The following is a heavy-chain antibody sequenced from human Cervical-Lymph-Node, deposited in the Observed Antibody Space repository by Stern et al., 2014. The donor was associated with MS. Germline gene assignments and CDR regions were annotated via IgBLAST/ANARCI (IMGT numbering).Heavy chain of an antibody. V-gene: IGHV3-30-3*01. Sequence: VQLVESGGGVVQPGRSLSLSCVASGFTFSTYAMHWVRQAPCKWLEWVAFVAYDGTQRNSTDSVKARFTISRDNAKNTLYLHMNSLRDEDTAVYFCARGGRGVGLEYWGQGALVTVSS. J-gene: IGHJ4*02. CDR1: GFTFSTYA. D-gene: IGHD3-10*01. CDR3: ARGGRGVGLEY. CDR2: VAYDGTQR.